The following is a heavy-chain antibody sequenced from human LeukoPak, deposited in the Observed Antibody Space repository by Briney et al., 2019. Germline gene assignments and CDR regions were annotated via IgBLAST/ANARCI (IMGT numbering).Heavy chain of an antibody. CDR2: ISYDGSHK. D-gene: IGHD6-13*01. CDR1: GFTFSSYA. CDR3: ARTSLFAQLAAAGLYYYYGMDV. J-gene: IGHJ6*02. V-gene: IGHV3-30*04. Sequence: TGGSLRLSCAASGFTFSSYAMHWVRQAPGKGLEWVAIISYDGSHKYDADSVKGRFTISRDNSKNTLYLQMNSLRAEDTAVYYCARTSLFAQLAAAGLYYYYGMDVWGQGTTVTVSS.